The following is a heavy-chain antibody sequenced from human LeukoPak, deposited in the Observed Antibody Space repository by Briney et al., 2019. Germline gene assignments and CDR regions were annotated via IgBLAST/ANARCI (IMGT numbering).Heavy chain of an antibody. Sequence: PGGSLRLSCAASGFTFSAYGMHWVRQAPGKGLEWVSSISSTSDYLDHADSLKGRFTISRDNAKNSLYLQMNSLRAEDTALYYCARGGGWYKRGLDYYYYYMDVWGKGTTVTVSS. J-gene: IGHJ6*03. CDR3: ARGGGWYKRGLDYYYYYMDV. CDR2: ISSTSDYL. CDR1: GFTFSAYG. D-gene: IGHD6-19*01. V-gene: IGHV3-21*04.